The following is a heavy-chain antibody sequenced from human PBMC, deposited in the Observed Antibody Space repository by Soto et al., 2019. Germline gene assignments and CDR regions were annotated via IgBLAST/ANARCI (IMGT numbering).Heavy chain of an antibody. CDR1: GFTFSGNS. J-gene: IGHJ6*02. Sequence: PGGSLRLSCAASGFTFSGNSMNWVRQAPGEGLEWVSTTTDTGGDTNYADSVRGRFTISRDNSNNTLYLQMNSLRAEDTAVYYCAKDQGRALPGRGMDVWGQGTTVTVSS. CDR3: AKDQGRALPGRGMDV. CDR2: TTDTGGDT. V-gene: IGHV3-23*01.